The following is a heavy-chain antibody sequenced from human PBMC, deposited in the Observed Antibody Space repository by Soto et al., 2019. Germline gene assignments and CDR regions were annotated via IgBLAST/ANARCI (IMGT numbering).Heavy chain of an antibody. J-gene: IGHJ6*02. V-gene: IGHV1-69*01. D-gene: IGHD2-2*01. Sequence: QVQLVQSGAEVKKPGSSVKVSCKASGGTFSNYAISWVRQAPGQGLEWMGGIIPISGTANYAQKFQGRVTITAGESTSTAYMELSSLRSEDTAVYYCARSQGSSTSLEIYYYYYYGMDVWGQGTTVTVSS. CDR2: IIPISGTA. CDR3: ARSQGSSTSLEIYYYYYYGMDV. CDR1: GGTFSNYA.